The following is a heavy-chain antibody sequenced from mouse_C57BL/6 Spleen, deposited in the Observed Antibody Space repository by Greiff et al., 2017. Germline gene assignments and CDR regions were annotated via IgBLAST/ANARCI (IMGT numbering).Heavy chain of an antibody. J-gene: IGHJ4*01. Sequence: VQLQQSGPELVKPGASVKMSCKASGYTFTDYNMHWVKQSHGKSLEWIGYINPNNGGTSYNQKFKGKATLTVNKSSSTAYMELRSLTSEDSAVYYCARFPNYYGSSSYAMDYWGQGTSVTVSS. CDR2: INPNNGGT. CDR1: GYTFTDYN. V-gene: IGHV1-22*01. CDR3: ARFPNYYGSSSYAMDY. D-gene: IGHD1-1*01.